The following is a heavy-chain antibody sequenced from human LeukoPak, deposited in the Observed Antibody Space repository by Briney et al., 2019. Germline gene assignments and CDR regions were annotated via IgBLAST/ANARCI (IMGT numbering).Heavy chain of an antibody. CDR2: INSDGNSR. J-gene: IGHJ4*02. Sequence: GGSLRLSCAASGFDFRSYWMHWVRQAPGKGLVWVSRINSDGNSRNYADSVKGRFTISRDNAKNTLYLQLDSLRAEDAAVYYCTRGATGYSNSWSDYWGQGTLVTVSS. CDR1: GFDFRSYW. V-gene: IGHV3-74*01. D-gene: IGHD6-13*01. CDR3: TRGATGYSNSWSDY.